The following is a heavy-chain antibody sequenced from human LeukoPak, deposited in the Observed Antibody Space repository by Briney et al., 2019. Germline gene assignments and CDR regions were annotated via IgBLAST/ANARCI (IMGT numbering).Heavy chain of an antibody. V-gene: IGHV4-39*01. CDR1: GGSISSSSYY. J-gene: IGHJ1*01. D-gene: IGHD3-22*01. CDR2: IYYSGST. CDR3: ARRRYYDATGYLD. Sequence: SETLTLTCTISGGSISSSSYYWDWIRQYPGKGLEWLGTIYYSGSTYYNASLKSRLFISVDTSNNQFSLRLSFVTAADTAVYYCARRRYYDATGYLDWGQGTLITVSS.